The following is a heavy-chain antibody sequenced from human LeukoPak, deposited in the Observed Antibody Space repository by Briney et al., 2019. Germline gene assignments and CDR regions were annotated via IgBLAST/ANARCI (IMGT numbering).Heavy chain of an antibody. V-gene: IGHV3-48*02. CDR1: RFTFSNYS. CDR2: IGRSSAAI. D-gene: IGHD5/OR15-5a*01. J-gene: IGHJ4*02. Sequence: PGGSLRLSCAASRFTFSNYSMNWVRQAPGKGLEWVAYIGRSSAAIYYADSVKGRFTISRDNAKNSLSLQMNSLRDEDTAVYYCARGVIGSYFFDHWGQGTLVTVSS. CDR3: ARGVIGSYFFDH.